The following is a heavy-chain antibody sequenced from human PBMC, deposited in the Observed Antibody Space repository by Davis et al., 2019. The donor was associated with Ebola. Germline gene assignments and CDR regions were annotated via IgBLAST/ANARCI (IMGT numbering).Heavy chain of an antibody. CDR3: ARQGRSWATMIVVPPADY. CDR2: IYPGDSDT. D-gene: IGHD3-22*01. J-gene: IGHJ4*02. Sequence: PGGSLRLSCKGSGYSFTSYWIGWVRQMPGKGLEWMGIIYPGDSDTRYSPSFQGQVTISADKSISTAYLQWSSLKASDTAMYYCARQGRSWATMIVVPPADYWGQGTLVTVSS. V-gene: IGHV5-51*01. CDR1: GYSFTSYW.